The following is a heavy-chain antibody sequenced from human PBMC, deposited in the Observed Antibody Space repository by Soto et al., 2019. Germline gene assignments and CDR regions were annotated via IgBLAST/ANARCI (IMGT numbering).Heavy chain of an antibody. CDR3: ARDRDSGSYLDAFDI. CDR1: GFTFSSYS. D-gene: IGHD1-26*01. V-gene: IGHV3-21*01. CDR2: ISSSSSYI. J-gene: IGHJ3*02. Sequence: VGSLRLSCAASGFTFSSYSMNWVRQAPGKGLEWVSSISSSSSYIYYADSVKGRFTISGDNAKNSLYLQMNSLRAEDTAVYYCARDRDSGSYLDAFDIWGQGTMVTVSS.